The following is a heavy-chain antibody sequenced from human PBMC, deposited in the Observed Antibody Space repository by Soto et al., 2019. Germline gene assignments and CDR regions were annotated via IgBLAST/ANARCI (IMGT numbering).Heavy chain of an antibody. Sequence: QVQLVQSGAEVKKPGASVKVSCKASGYTFTSYAMLWVRQAPGQRLEWMGWINAGNGNTKYSQKFQGRVTITRDTAASTAYMEPSSLRSEATAVYYCARAQDLEMATPWGQGTLVTVSS. CDR1: GYTFTSYA. V-gene: IGHV1-3*01. CDR2: INAGNGNT. CDR3: ARAQDLEMATP. D-gene: IGHD5-12*01. J-gene: IGHJ4*02.